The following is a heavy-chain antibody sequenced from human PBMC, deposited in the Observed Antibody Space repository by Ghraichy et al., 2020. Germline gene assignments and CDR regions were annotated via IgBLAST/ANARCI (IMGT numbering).Heavy chain of an antibody. CDR1: GFTFSDHY. D-gene: IGHD3-10*01. CDR3: ARVPFGGGAFDY. CDR2: IRIKANNYTT. J-gene: IGHJ4*02. Sequence: GGSLRLSCAASGFTFSDHYMDWVRQAPGKGLEWVGRIRIKANNYTTEYAASVKGSFTISRDDSKNSLYLQMNSPKTEDTAVYYCARVPFGGGAFDYWGQGTQVTVSS. V-gene: IGHV3-72*01.